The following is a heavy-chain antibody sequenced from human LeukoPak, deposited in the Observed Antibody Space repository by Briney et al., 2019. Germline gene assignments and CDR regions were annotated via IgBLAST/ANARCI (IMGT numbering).Heavy chain of an antibody. V-gene: IGHV3-33*01. CDR2: GWYDGINK. J-gene: IGHJ4*02. CDR3: ARGSEAAAGAFDY. CDR1: GFTFRSYG. Sequence: GGSLRLSWAASGFTFRSYGIHWVRQAPGGGLGWVAIGWYDGINKYYADSEKGRFTVSRDNSKDTVSLQLNSLRAEDTAVYYCARGSEAAAGAFDYWGQGALVTVPS. D-gene: IGHD6-13*01.